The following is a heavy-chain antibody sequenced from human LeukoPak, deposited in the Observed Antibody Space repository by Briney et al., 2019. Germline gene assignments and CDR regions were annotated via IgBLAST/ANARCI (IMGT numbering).Heavy chain of an antibody. CDR2: IYHSGST. CDR3: ARDSYGHDY. Sequence: PSETLSLTCTVSGYSISSGYYWGWIRQPPGKGLEWIGSIYHSGSTYYNPSLKSRVTISVDTSKNQFSLKLSSVTAADTAVYYCARDSYGHDYWGQGTLVTVSS. CDR1: GYSISSGYY. J-gene: IGHJ4*02. D-gene: IGHD5-18*01. V-gene: IGHV4-38-2*02.